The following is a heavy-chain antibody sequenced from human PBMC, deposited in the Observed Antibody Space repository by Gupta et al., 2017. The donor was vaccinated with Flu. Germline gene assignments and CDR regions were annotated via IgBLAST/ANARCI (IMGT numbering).Heavy chain of an antibody. V-gene: IGHV3-21*01. Sequence: GKGLEWVSSISSSSSYIYYADSVKGRFTISRDNAKNSLYLQMNSLRAEDTAVYYCARTGQLATRSYYCYMDVWGKGTTVTVSS. CDR3: ARTGQLATRSYYCYMDV. CDR2: ISSSSSYI. D-gene: IGHD6-6*01. J-gene: IGHJ6*03.